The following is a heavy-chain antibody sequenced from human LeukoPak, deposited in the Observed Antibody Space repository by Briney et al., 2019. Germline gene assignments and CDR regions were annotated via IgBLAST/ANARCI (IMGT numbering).Heavy chain of an antibody. CDR3: ARLGVGGYHFDY. V-gene: IGHV3-23*01. Sequence: GGSLRLSCAASGFTFSSYAMSWVRQAPGKGLEWVSAITGSGVGTYYADSVKGRFTISRDNSKNTLYLQMNSLGAEDTALYYCARLGVGGYHFDYWGQGTLVTVSS. CDR1: GFTFSSYA. J-gene: IGHJ4*02. D-gene: IGHD1-26*01. CDR2: ITGSGVGT.